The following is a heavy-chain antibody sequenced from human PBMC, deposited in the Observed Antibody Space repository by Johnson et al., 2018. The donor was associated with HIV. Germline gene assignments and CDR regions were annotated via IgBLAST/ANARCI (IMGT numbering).Heavy chain of an antibody. D-gene: IGHD6-19*01. J-gene: IGHJ3*02. Sequence: QVQLVESGGGVVQPGRSLRLSCAASGFTFSSYGMHWVRQAPGEGLEWVAFIRYDGSNKYNADSVKGRFTISRDNAKNSLYLQMNSLRAEDTAVYYCAKSPQWLVTDAFDIWGQGTMVTVSS. V-gene: IGHV3-33*03. CDR3: AKSPQWLVTDAFDI. CDR1: GFTFSSYG. CDR2: IRYDGSNK.